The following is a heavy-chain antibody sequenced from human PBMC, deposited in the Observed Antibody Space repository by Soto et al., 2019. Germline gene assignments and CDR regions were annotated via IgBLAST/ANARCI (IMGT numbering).Heavy chain of an antibody. CDR3: ARGSVEMATILDY. V-gene: IGHV3-33*01. J-gene: IGHJ4*02. CDR2: IWSDGNNR. Sequence: GGSLRLSCAASGFMFNNHGMHWVRQAPGKGLEWVAVIWSDGNNRYYADSVKGRFTISRDNSKNTLYLQMNSLRAEDTAVYYCARGSVEMATILDYWGQGTLVTVSS. CDR1: GFMFNNHG. D-gene: IGHD5-12*01.